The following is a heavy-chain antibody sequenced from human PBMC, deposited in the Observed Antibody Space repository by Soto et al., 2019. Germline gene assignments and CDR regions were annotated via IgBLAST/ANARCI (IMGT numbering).Heavy chain of an antibody. CDR3: ARDGFLYSRGVYYDY. V-gene: IGHV4-59*01. J-gene: IGHJ4*02. Sequence: PSETLCLTCTVSGGSISSYCWSWIRQPPGKGLEWIGYIYYSGSTNYNPSLKSRVTISVDNSKNSVSLQMTSLRNEDAAVYYCARDGFLYSRGVYYDYWGQGTPVTVSS. CDR2: IYYSGST. CDR1: GGSISSYC. D-gene: IGHD6-19*01.